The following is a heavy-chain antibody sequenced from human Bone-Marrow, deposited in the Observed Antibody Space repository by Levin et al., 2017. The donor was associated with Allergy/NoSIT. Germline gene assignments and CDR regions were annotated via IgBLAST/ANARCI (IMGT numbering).Heavy chain of an antibody. CDR3: ARVDWGMRGDTENLFDP. CDR1: GGSISHNY. CDR2: IYYDGNT. J-gene: IGHJ5*02. V-gene: IGHV4-59*01. D-gene: IGHD2-21*01. Sequence: PSETLSLTCSVSGGSISHNYWTWIRQPPGKGLEWIGFIYYDGNTNYNPSLKSRATISADTSKNQFSLTLTSVTPADTAVYSCARVDWGMRGDTENLFDPWGQGALVIVSS.